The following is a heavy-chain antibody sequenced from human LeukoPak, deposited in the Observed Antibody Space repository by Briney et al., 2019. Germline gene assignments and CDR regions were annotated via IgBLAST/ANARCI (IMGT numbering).Heavy chain of an antibody. J-gene: IGHJ4*02. CDR3: AKERYSSGWCLDY. D-gene: IGHD6-19*01. Sequence: GGSLRLSCAASGFTFSSYGMSWVRQAPGKGLEWVSAISGSGGSTYYADSVKGRFTISRDNPKNTLYLQMNSLRAEDTAVYYCAKERYSSGWCLDYWGQGTLVTVSS. CDR2: ISGSGGST. CDR1: GFTFSSYG. V-gene: IGHV3-23*01.